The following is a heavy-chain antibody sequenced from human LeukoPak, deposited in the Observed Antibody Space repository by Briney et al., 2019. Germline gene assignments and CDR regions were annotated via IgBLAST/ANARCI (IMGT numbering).Heavy chain of an antibody. J-gene: IGHJ6*03. CDR1: GYTLTELS. Sequence: ASVKVSCKVSGYTLTELSMHWVRQAPGKGLEWMGGFDPEDGETIYAQKFQGRVTMTEDTSTDTAYMELSSLRSEDTAVYYCARDRGYCSSTSCYTDFNYYYYYMDVWGKGTTVTVSS. V-gene: IGHV1-24*01. D-gene: IGHD2-2*02. CDR2: FDPEDGET. CDR3: ARDRGYCSSTSCYTDFNYYYYYMDV.